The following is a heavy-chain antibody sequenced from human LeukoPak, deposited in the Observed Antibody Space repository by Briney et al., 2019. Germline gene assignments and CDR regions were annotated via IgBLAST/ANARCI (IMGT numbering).Heavy chain of an antibody. J-gene: IGHJ4*02. CDR3: AREVGHYISGWLSSEYYFDY. CDR2: IYASGST. CDR1: GGSISSYY. Sequence: PSETLSLTCTVSGGSISSYYWSWIRQPAGKGLEWIGRIYASGSTNYNPSLKSRVTMSVDTSKNQFSLKLSSVTAADTAVYYCAREVGHYISGWLSSEYYFDYWGQGTLVTVSS. V-gene: IGHV4-4*07. D-gene: IGHD6-19*01.